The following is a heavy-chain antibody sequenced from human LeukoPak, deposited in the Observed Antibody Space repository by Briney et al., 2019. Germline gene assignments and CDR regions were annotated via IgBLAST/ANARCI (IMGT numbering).Heavy chain of an antibody. CDR1: GYTFTSYY. V-gene: IGHV1-69*05. Sequence: GASVKVSCKASGYTFTSYYMHWVRQAPGQGLEWMGRIIPIFGTANYAQKFQGRVTISTDESTSTAYMELSSLRSEDTAVYYCARAGEGDVFDIWGQGTMVTVSS. D-gene: IGHD1-14*01. J-gene: IGHJ3*02. CDR3: ARAGEGDVFDI. CDR2: IIPIFGTA.